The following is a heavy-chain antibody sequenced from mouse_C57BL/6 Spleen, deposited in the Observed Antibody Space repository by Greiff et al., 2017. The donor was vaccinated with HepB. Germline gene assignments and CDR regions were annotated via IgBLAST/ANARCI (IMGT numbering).Heavy chain of an antibody. CDR2: IWSGGST. CDR3: ARNSIYYGSSYAGYFDV. Sequence: VMLVESGPGLVQPSQSLSITCTVSGFSLTSYGVHWVRQSPGKGLEWLGVIWSGGSTDYNAAFISRLSISKDNSKSQVFFKMNSLQADDTAIYYCARNSIYYGSSYAGYFDVWGTGTTVTVSS. CDR1: GFSLTSYG. D-gene: IGHD1-1*01. J-gene: IGHJ1*03. V-gene: IGHV2-2*01.